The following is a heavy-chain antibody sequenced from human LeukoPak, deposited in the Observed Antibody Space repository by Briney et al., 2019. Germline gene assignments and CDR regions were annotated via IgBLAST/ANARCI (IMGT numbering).Heavy chain of an antibody. D-gene: IGHD3-16*02. J-gene: IGHJ4*02. CDR1: GFTFSSYS. Sequence: PGGSLRLSCAASGFTFSSYSMNWVRQAPGKGLGWVSSISSSSSYIYYADSVKGRFTISRDNAKNSLYLQMNSLRAEDTAVYYCARERTYDYVWGSYRYFDYWGQGTLVTVSS. CDR2: ISSSSSYI. V-gene: IGHV3-21*01. CDR3: ARERTYDYVWGSYRYFDY.